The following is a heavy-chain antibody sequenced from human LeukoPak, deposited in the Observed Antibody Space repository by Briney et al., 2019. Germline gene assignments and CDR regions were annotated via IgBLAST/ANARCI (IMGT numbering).Heavy chain of an antibody. Sequence: PSETLSLTCTVSGGSISSSSYYWGWIRQPPGKGLEWIGYIYYSGSTKYNPSLKSRVTMSADTSKDQFSLKLTSVTAADTAVYYCARGLHGSYFDLWGRGTLVTVSS. CDR2: IYYSGST. J-gene: IGHJ2*01. CDR1: GGSISSSSYY. D-gene: IGHD2-15*01. CDR3: ARGLHGSYFDL. V-gene: IGHV4-61*05.